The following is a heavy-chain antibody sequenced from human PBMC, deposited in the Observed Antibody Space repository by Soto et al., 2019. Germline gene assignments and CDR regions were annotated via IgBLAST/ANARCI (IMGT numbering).Heavy chain of an antibody. CDR3: AHNPLYSTNWYIRNDWFDP. Sequence: QITLKESGPALVKPTQTLTLTCTFSGFSLTTSGVGVHWLRQPAGKALEWLGVIYGDDDKRYNPSLGTRLTITKDSFKNHVVLTMTNMDHLDTAPYYGAHNPLYSTNWYIRNDWFDPWCQGTLVTVSS. V-gene: IGHV2-5*02. J-gene: IGHJ5*02. CDR1: GFSLTTSGVG. CDR2: IYGDDDK. D-gene: IGHD6-13*01.